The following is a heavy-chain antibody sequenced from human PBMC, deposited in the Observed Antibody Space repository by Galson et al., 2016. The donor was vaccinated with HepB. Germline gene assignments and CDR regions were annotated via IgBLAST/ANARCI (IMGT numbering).Heavy chain of an antibody. CDR1: GDSVSSNSAT. D-gene: IGHD1/OR15-1a*01. Sequence: CAISGDSVSSNSATWNWIRRSPSRGLEWLGGTYSRSKWYNEYAVSVKGRVTINPDTSKNQFSLQLNSVTPEDAALYYRARGNSQTKSFDYWGQGALVTVSS. CDR3: ARGNSQTKSFDY. CDR2: TYSRSKWYN. V-gene: IGHV6-1*01. J-gene: IGHJ4*02.